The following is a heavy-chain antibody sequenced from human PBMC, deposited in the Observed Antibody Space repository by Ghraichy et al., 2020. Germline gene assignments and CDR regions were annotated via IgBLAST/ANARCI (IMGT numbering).Heavy chain of an antibody. J-gene: IGHJ5*01. D-gene: IGHD3-10*01. V-gene: IGHV3-23*01. CDR2: ISGSGGST. Sequence: GGSLRLSCAASGFTFSSYAMSWVRQAPGKGLEWVSAISGSGGSTYYADSVKGRFTISRDNSKNTLYLQMNSLRAEDTAVYYCAKGGLWFGEFHIDNWFDPWGQGTLVTVSS. CDR3: AKGGLWFGEFHIDNWFDP. CDR1: GFTFSSYA.